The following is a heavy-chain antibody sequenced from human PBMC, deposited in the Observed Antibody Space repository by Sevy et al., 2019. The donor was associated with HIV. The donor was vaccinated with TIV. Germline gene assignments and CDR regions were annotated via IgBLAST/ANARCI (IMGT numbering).Heavy chain of an antibody. CDR1: GDSISSFY. CDR2: IYFGGSP. V-gene: IGHV4-4*07. J-gene: IGHJ4*02. D-gene: IGHD1-1*01. Sequence: SETLSLTSTVSGDSISSFYWSWVRQPAGKGLEWLGRIYFGGSPNYNPSLKSRVTMSLDTSENQVSLKVSSVTAADTAVYYCATAYKWNDAMHTWGQGTLVTVSS. CDR3: ATAYKWNDAMHT.